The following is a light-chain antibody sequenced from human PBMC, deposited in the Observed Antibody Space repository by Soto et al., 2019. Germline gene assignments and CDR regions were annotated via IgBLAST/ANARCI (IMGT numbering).Light chain of an antibody. CDR1: QSISSW. Sequence: DIQMTQSPSTLSASLGDRVTITCRASQSISSWLAWYQQKPGKAPKLLIYKASSLESGVPSRFSGSGSGTEFTLTISSLQPDDFATYYCQQYHSYPFTVGPGTKVDIK. CDR3: QQYHSYPFT. CDR2: KAS. V-gene: IGKV1-5*03. J-gene: IGKJ3*01.